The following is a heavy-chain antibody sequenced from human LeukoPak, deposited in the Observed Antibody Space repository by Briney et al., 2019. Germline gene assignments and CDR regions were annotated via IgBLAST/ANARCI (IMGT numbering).Heavy chain of an antibody. CDR3: ARDRLAIFGLVDY. Sequence: PGGSLRLSCVASGFTFSSYSMNWVRQAPGKGLEWVSSISSSSSYIYYADSVKGRFTISRDNAKNSLYLQMNSLRAEDTAVYYCARDRLAIFGLVDYWGQGTLVTVSS. CDR2: ISSSSSYI. V-gene: IGHV3-21*01. D-gene: IGHD3-3*01. CDR1: GFTFSSYS. J-gene: IGHJ4*02.